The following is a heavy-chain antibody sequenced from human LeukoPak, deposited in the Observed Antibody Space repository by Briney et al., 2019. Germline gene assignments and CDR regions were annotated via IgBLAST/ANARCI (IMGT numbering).Heavy chain of an antibody. CDR1: GYSISSGYF. D-gene: IGHD6-13*01. Sequence: SETLSLTCTVSGYSISSGYFWGWIRPSPGKGLEWIGSSYHSGSTYYNPSLKSRVTISVDTSKNQLSLKLSAVTAADTAVYYCARGYYSSWYVNWFDPCSQGTLVTVSS. V-gene: IGHV4-38-2*02. J-gene: IGHJ5*02. CDR2: SYHSGST. CDR3: ARGYYSSWYVNWFDP.